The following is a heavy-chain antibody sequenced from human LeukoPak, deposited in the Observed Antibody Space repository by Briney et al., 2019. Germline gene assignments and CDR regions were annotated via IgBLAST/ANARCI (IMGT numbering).Heavy chain of an antibody. CDR1: GFTFSSYG. Sequence: PGGSLRLSCAASGFTFSSYGMHWVRQAPGKGLEWVAFIRYDGSNKYYADSVKGRFTISRDNSKNTLYLQMNSLRAEDTAVYYCARRDLRIAARLFDYWGQGTLVTVSS. V-gene: IGHV3-30*02. CDR2: IRYDGSNK. CDR3: ARRDLRIAARLFDY. D-gene: IGHD6-6*01. J-gene: IGHJ4*02.